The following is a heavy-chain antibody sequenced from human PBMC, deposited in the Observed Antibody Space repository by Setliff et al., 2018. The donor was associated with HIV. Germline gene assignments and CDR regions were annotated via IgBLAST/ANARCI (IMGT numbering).Heavy chain of an antibody. CDR1: GGSISSYF. D-gene: IGHD4-17*01. CDR2: IYYSGST. CDR3: ARVQMAYAAFDV. J-gene: IGHJ3*01. Sequence: LSLTCTVSGGSISSYFWSWIRQPPGKGLEWVGYIYYSGSTYYNPSLKSRVTISVDRSKKQFSLKLTSVTAADTAVYYCARVQMAYAAFDVWGQGTMVTVSS. V-gene: IGHV4-59*01.